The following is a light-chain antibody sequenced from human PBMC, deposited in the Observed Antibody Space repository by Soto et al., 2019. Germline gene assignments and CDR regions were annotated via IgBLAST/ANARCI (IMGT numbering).Light chain of an antibody. V-gene: IGLV1-51*01. CDR1: SSNIGNNY. CDR2: DNY. Sequence: QSVLTQPPSVSAAPGQMVTISCSGSSSNIGNNYVSWYQQLPGTAPKLLIYDNYNRPSGIPDRFSGSKSGTSATLGITGLQTGDDADYYCGTWDSSLSAVVFGGGTKLTVL. J-gene: IGLJ2*01. CDR3: GTWDSSLSAVV.